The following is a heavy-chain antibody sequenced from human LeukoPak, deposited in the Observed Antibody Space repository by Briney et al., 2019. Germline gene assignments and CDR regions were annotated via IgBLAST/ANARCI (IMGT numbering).Heavy chain of an antibody. J-gene: IGHJ6*02. CDR2: MNRDGSEK. Sequence: PGGSLRLSCAASGFTFSDYWLSWVRQAPGKGLEWVANMNRDGSEKNYVDSMKGRITISRDNAKNSLYLQMNSRRVEDTAVYYCARDGGIIRFGGQDVWGQGTTVTVS. D-gene: IGHD3-16*01. V-gene: IGHV3-7*01. CDR3: ARDGGIIRFGGQDV. CDR1: GFTFSDYW.